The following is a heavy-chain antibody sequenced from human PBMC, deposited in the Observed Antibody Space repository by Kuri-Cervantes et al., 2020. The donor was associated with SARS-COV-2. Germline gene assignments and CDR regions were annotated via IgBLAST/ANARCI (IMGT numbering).Heavy chain of an antibody. J-gene: IGHJ4*02. Sequence: GGSLRLSCAASGFTFSTYWMTWVRQAPGKGLEWVANIKQDGSEKYYVDSVKGRFTISRDNAKNSLYLQMNSLRAEDTAVYYCAREPRYGSSGYYSDYWGQGTLVTVSS. CDR2: IKQDGSEK. D-gene: IGHD3-22*01. CDR1: GFTFSTYW. CDR3: AREPRYGSSGYYSDY. V-gene: IGHV3-7*03.